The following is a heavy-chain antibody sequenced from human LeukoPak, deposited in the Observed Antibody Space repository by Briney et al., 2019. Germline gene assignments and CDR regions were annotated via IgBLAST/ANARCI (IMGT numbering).Heavy chain of an antibody. V-gene: IGHV3-23*01. Sequence: GGSLRLSCAASGFTFSSYAMSWVRQAPGKGLEWVSAISGSGGSTYYADSVKGRFTISRDNSKNTLYLQMNSLRAEDTAVYYCARKISSFDQINAFDICGQGTMVTVSS. CDR1: GFTFSSYA. D-gene: IGHD6-6*01. CDR2: ISGSGGST. CDR3: ARKISSFDQINAFDI. J-gene: IGHJ3*02.